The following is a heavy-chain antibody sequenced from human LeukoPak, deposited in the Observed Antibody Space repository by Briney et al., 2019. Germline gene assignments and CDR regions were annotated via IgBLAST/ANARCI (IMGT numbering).Heavy chain of an antibody. CDR3: ARQKGVTIFGVDNNWFDP. D-gene: IGHD3-3*01. J-gene: IGHJ5*02. CDR2: IYHSGNT. Sequence: PSETLSLTCTVSGDSIRNSHYYWGWIRQPPGKGLEWIGSIYHSGNTYYNPSLKNRVTIFVDTSKNQFSLKLSSVTAAGTAVYYCARQKGVTIFGVDNNWFDPWGQGTLVTVSS. V-gene: IGHV4-39*01. CDR1: GDSIRNSHYY.